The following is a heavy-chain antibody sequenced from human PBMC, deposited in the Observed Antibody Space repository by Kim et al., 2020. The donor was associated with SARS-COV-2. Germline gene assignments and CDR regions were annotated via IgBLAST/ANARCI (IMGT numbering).Heavy chain of an antibody. CDR3: AREHTNSFDI. CDR1: GDSVSSSTAA. J-gene: IGHJ3*02. CDR2: TYYRSKWIK. Sequence: SQTLSLTCAISGDSVSSSTAAWIWIRQSPSRGLQWLGRTYYRSKWIKDYAVSVKSRLTINPDTSKNQFSLQLTSVTPEDTAVYYCAREHTNSFDIWGQGTMVTVSS. D-gene: IGHD2-21*01. V-gene: IGHV6-1*01.